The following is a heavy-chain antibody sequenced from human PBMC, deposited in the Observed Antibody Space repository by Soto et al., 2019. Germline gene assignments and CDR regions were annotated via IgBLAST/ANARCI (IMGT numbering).Heavy chain of an antibody. Sequence: SVKVSCKASGFTFTSSAMQWVRQARGQRLEWIGWIVVGSGNTNYAQKFQERVTITRDMSTSTAYMELSSLRSEDTAVYCCAAERRYCSSTSCYAGDWFDPWGQGTLVTVSS. V-gene: IGHV1-58*02. CDR1: GFTFTSSA. CDR3: AAERRYCSSTSCYAGDWFDP. CDR2: IVVGSGNT. J-gene: IGHJ5*02. D-gene: IGHD2-2*01.